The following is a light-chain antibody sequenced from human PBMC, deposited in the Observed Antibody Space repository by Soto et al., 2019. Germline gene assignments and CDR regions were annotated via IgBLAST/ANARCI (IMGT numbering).Light chain of an antibody. CDR3: CSYAGSSTWV. V-gene: IGLV2-23*01. Sequence: QSVLTQPASVSGSPEQSITISCTGTSSDVGSYNLVSWYQQHPGKAPKLMIYEGSKRHSGVSNRFSGSKSGNTASLTISGLQAEDEADYYCCSYAGSSTWVFGGGTQLTVL. CDR1: SSDVGSYNL. CDR2: EGS. J-gene: IGLJ3*02.